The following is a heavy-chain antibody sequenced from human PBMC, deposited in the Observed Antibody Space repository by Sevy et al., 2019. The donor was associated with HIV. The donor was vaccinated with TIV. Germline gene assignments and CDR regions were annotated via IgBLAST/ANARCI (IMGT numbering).Heavy chain of an antibody. V-gene: IGHV3-21*01. J-gene: IGHJ6*02. Sequence: GGSLRLSCAASGFTFSSYSMNWVRQAPGKGLEWVSSISSSSSYIYYADSVKGRFTISRDNAKNSLYLQMNSLRAEDTAVYYCARVMRSDYDYVWWINSLYYYYYYGMDVWGQGSTVTVSS. CDR3: ARVMRSDYDYVWWINSLYYYYYYGMDV. D-gene: IGHD3-16*01. CDR2: ISSSSSYI. CDR1: GFTFSSYS.